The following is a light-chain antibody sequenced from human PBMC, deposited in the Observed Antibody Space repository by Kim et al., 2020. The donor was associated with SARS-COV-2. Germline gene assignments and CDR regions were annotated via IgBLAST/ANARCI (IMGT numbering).Light chain of an antibody. CDR2: NAS. CDR3: QQRSSWHPT. Sequence: LSPGERATLSSRASLSIDNSLAWYQQNPGQAPRRLIHNASSEATDIPTRFSGSGSGTDFTLTISSLEPEDFAVYFCQQRSSWHPTFGQRTRLEIK. V-gene: IGKV3-11*01. J-gene: IGKJ5*01. CDR1: LSIDNS.